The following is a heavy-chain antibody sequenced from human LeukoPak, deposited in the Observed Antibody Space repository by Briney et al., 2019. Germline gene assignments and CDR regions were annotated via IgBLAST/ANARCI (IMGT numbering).Heavy chain of an antibody. D-gene: IGHD6-19*01. CDR3: ARGPPGYSSGWYDY. Sequence: GGSLRLSCAASGFTISSYWMHWVRQAPGKGLVWVSRINSDGSSTSYADSVKGRFTISRDNAKNTLYLQMNSLRAEDTGVYYCARGPPGYSSGWYDYWGQGTLVTVSS. CDR1: GFTISSYW. CDR2: INSDGSST. J-gene: IGHJ4*02. V-gene: IGHV3-74*01.